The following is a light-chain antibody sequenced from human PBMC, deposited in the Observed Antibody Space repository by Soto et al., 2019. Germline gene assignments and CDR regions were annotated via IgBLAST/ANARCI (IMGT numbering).Light chain of an antibody. Sequence: EIVLTQSPGTLSLSPWERATLSCRASQSVSSSYLAWYQQKPGQAPRLLIYGSSSRATGIPDRFSGSGSGTDCTLTISRLESEDFAVYYCQQYGSTQYTFGQGTKLEIK. CDR1: QSVSSSY. CDR3: QQYGSTQYT. CDR2: GSS. J-gene: IGKJ2*01. V-gene: IGKV3-20*01.